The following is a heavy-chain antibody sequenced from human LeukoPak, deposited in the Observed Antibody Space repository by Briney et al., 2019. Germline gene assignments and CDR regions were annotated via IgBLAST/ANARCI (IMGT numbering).Heavy chain of an antibody. CDR3: ARVVDHYESSGYGEAFDI. V-gene: IGHV1-69*05. D-gene: IGHD3-22*01. J-gene: IGHJ3*02. CDR2: ILPIFGTT. CDR1: GGTFSNFA. Sequence: SVKVSCKTSGGTFSNFAISWVRQAPGQGLEWMGRILPIFGTTNYAQKFQGKVTITTDESTTTAYMELSSLRSEDAATYYCARVVDHYESSGYGEAFDIWGQGTMVTV.